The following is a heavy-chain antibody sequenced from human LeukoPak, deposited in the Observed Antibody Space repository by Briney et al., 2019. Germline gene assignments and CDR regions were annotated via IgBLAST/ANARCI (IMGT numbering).Heavy chain of an antibody. CDR3: ARDSIVDGAFDI. V-gene: IGHV3-33*08. CDR2: ISYSGVVK. Sequence: PGTSLRLSCTASGYTFSDYGMHWVRQAPGKGLEWLSVISYSGVVKFYADSVKGRFTISRDNAKNSLYLQMNSLRAEDTAVYYCARDSIVDGAFDIWGQGQWSPSLQ. D-gene: IGHD2-15*01. J-gene: IGHJ3*02. CDR1: GYTFSDYG.